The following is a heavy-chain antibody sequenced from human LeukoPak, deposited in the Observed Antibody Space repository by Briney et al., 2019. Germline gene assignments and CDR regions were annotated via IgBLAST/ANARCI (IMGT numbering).Heavy chain of an antibody. J-gene: IGHJ4*02. Sequence: GGSLRLSCAASGFTFRAYSMNWVRQAPGKGLEWVSYIYTTSSNIYYVDSVKGRFTISRDNSKNTLYLQMNSLRAEDTALYYCVKDGWSYWGQGTLVTVSS. D-gene: IGHD2-15*01. V-gene: IGHV3-48*01. CDR1: GFTFRAYS. CDR3: VKDGWSY. CDR2: IYTTSSNI.